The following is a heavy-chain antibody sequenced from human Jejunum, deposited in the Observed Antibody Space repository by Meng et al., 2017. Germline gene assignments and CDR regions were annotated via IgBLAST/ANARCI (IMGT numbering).Heavy chain of an antibody. CDR3: ATSGHYDSSAY. CDR2: MKSENDGGTI. D-gene: IGHD3-22*01. CDR1: GITFSYAW. V-gene: IGHV3-15*01. J-gene: IGHJ4*02. Sequence: GGSLRLSCEASGITFSYAWIIWVRQAPGKGLEWVGRMKSENDGGTIDYAAHVKGRFTLSRDDSKNTLFLQMNSLKIEDTAVYYCATSGHYDSSAYWGQGTLVTVSS.